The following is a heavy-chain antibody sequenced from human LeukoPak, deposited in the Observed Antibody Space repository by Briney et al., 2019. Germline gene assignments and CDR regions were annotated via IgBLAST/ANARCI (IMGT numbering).Heavy chain of an antibody. V-gene: IGHV4-39*01. J-gene: IGHJ4*02. Sequence: SETLSPTCTVSGGSISSSGYYWGWIRQPPGKGLEWIGGLYYSGSTYYNPSLKSRITISVDTSKNQFSLKLSSVTAADTAVYYCARHYGSEKGALGTLDYWGQGTLVTVSS. CDR3: ARHYGSEKGALGTLDY. CDR1: GGSISSSGYY. D-gene: IGHD3-10*01. CDR2: LYYSGST.